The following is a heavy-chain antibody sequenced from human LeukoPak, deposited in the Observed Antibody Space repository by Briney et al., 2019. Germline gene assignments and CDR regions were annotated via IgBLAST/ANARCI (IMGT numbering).Heavy chain of an antibody. CDR2: INWNGGST. CDR1: GFTFDDYG. D-gene: IGHD5-18*01. J-gene: IGHJ4*02. CDR3: ARAYSYGFRYYSDF. Sequence: GGSLRLSCAASGFTFDDYGMSWVRQAPGKGLEWVSGINWNGGSTGYADSVKGRFTISRDNAKNSLYLQMNSLRVEDTALYYCARAYSYGFRYYSDFWGQGTLVTVSS. V-gene: IGHV3-20*04.